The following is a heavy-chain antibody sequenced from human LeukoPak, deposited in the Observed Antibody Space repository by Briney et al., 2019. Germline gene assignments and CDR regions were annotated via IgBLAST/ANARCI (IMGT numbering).Heavy chain of an antibody. V-gene: IGHV3-23*01. CDR3: ARDGESADY. J-gene: IGHJ4*02. Sequence: GGSLRLSCAASGFTFTNYAMSWVRQAPGKGLEWVSGTGASGVTTHYANSVRGRFSLSRDNSKNTLYLQMSSLRAEDTAVYYCARDGESADYWGQGTLVTVSS. CDR2: TGASGVTT. CDR1: GFTFTNYA.